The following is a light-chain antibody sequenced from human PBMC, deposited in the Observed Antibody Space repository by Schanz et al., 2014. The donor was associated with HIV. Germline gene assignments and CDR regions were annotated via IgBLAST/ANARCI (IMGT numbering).Light chain of an antibody. CDR1: SSNIGNNY. CDR3: AAWDDSLKTYV. J-gene: IGLJ1*01. Sequence: QSVLTQPPSVSAAPGQRVTISCSGSSSNIGNNYISWYQQLPGTAPKLLIYDNDKRPSGIPDRFSGSKSGTSATLGISGLRSEDEGDYFCAAWDDSLKTYVFGPGTKLTVL. CDR2: DND. V-gene: IGLV1-51*01.